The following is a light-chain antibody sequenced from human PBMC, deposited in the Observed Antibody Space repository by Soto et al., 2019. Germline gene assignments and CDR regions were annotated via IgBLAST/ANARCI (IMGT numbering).Light chain of an antibody. V-gene: IGLV1-40*01. CDR2: GNS. CDR1: RSNIGAGYD. Sequence: QSVLTQPPSVSGAPGQRVTISCTGSRSNIGAGYDVHWYQQIPGAAPKLLIYGNSNRPSGVPDRFSGSKSGTSASLAITGLQAEDEADYYCQSYDASLSGAVVFGGGTKLTVL. CDR3: QSYDASLSGAVV. J-gene: IGLJ2*01.